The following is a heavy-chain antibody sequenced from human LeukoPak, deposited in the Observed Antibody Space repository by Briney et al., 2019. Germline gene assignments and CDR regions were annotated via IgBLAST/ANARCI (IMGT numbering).Heavy chain of an antibody. CDR1: GDSISNYY. Sequence: SETLSLTCTVSGDSISNYYWSWIRQPAGKGLEWIGRIYTSGSSNYNPSLKSRVTVSVDSSKNQFFLKLSSVTAADTAVYFCARDLYGDYVYYFDYWGPGTLVTVSS. V-gene: IGHV4-4*07. CDR2: IYTSGSS. CDR3: ARDLYGDYVYYFDY. J-gene: IGHJ4*02. D-gene: IGHD4-17*01.